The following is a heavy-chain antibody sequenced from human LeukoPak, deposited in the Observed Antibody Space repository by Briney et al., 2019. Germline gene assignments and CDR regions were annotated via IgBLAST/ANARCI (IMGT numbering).Heavy chain of an antibody. V-gene: IGHV4-39*01. J-gene: IGHJ3*02. D-gene: IGHD4-17*01. CDR3: ARRTTVTKVGAFDI. CDR2: IYYSGST. CDR1: GGPISSSSYY. Sequence: SETLSLTCTVSGGPISSSSYYWGWIRQPPGKGLEWIGSIYYSGSTYYSPSLKSRVTISVDTSKNQFSLKLSSVTAADTAVYYCARRTTVTKVGAFDIWGQGTMVTVSS.